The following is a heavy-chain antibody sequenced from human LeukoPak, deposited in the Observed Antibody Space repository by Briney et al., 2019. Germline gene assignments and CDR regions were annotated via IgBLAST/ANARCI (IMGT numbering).Heavy chain of an antibody. CDR3: TVTTVTYYFDY. CDR2: IRSKAYGGTT. D-gene: IGHD4-17*01. Sequence: GGSLRLSCTASGFTFGDYAMSWFRQAPGKGLEWVGFIRSKAYGGTTEYAASVKGRFTISRDDSKSIAYLQMNSLKTEDAAVYYCTVTTVTYYFDYWGQGTLVTVSS. J-gene: IGHJ4*02. CDR1: GFTFGDYA. V-gene: IGHV3-49*03.